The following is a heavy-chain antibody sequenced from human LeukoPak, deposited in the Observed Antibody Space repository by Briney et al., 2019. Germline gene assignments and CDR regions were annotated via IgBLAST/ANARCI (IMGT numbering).Heavy chain of an antibody. Sequence: ASVKVSCKASGYTFTGYYMHWVRQAPGQGREGMGRINPNRGGTNYAQKSQGRVTITRDTAISTAYMEPSSPRSDDTAVYYCGRGEEMATIPGGPTKSEYWAQGTLVTVSS. V-gene: IGHV1-2*06. D-gene: IGHD5-24*01. CDR3: GRGEEMATIPGGPTKSEY. CDR2: INPNRGGT. CDR1: GYTFTGYY. J-gene: IGHJ4*02.